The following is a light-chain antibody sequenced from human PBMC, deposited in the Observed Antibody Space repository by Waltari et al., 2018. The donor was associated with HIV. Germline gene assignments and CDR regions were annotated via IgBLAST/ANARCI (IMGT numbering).Light chain of an antibody. V-gene: IGKV1-39*01. CDR3: QQSYSTPPT. CDR1: QIIISY. Sequence: DIQMTQSPSSLSASVGDSVTFTCRASQIIISYLNWYQQKPGKAPKLRIYAASSLQSGVPSRIRGSGSGTDFTLTISSQQPEDFATYYCQQSYSTPPTFGQGTKLEI. CDR2: AAS. J-gene: IGKJ2*01.